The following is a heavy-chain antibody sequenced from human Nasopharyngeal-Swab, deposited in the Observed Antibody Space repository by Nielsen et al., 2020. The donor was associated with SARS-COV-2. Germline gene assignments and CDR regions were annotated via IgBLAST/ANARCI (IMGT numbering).Heavy chain of an antibody. CDR3: ASSVAGTGSVYFDY. CDR2: ISGSGGST. D-gene: IGHD6-19*01. Sequence: WIRQPPGKGLEWVSAISGSGGSTYYADSVKGWFTISRDNSKNTLYLQMNSLRAEDTAVYYCASSVAGTGSVYFDYWGQGTLVTVSS. V-gene: IGHV3-23*01. J-gene: IGHJ4*02.